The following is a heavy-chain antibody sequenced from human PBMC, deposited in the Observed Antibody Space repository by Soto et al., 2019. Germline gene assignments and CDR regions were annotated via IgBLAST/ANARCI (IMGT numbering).Heavy chain of an antibody. CDR1: GFTFGSYW. V-gene: IGHV3-74*01. Sequence: GGSLRLSCAASGFTFGSYWMHWVRQAPGKGLVWVSRISPDASGTYYADSVKGRFTISRDNAKNSLYLQMNSLRAEDTAVYYCARDRPVQYCSSTSCRIYYYYGMDVWGQGTTVTVSS. CDR2: ISPDASGT. CDR3: ARDRPVQYCSSTSCRIYYYYGMDV. J-gene: IGHJ6*02. D-gene: IGHD2-2*01.